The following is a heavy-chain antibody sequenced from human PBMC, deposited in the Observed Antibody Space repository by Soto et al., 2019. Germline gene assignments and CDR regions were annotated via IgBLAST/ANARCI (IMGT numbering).Heavy chain of an antibody. CDR1: GGTFSSYA. CDR3: ARVIPIVVVISGFDAFDI. D-gene: IGHD3-22*01. J-gene: IGHJ3*02. CDR2: IIPIFGTA. Sequence: ASVKVSCKASGGTFSSYAISWVRQAPGQGLEWMGGIIPIFGTANYAQKLPGRVTMTTDTSTSTAYMELRSLRSDDTAVYYCARVIPIVVVISGFDAFDIWGQGTMVTVSS. V-gene: IGHV1-69*05.